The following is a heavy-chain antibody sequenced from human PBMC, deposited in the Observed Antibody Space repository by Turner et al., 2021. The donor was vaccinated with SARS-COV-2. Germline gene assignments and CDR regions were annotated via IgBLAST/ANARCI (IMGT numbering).Heavy chain of an antibody. CDR2: FDPEDAET. V-gene: IGHV1-24*01. CDR3: ATGYAYCGGDCSIDY. Sequence: TPGASVKVSCKVSGYTLTELSMHWVRQAPGKGLEWMGGFDPEDAETIYAQKFQGRVTMTEDTSTDTAYMELSSLRSEDTAVYYCATGYAYCGGDCSIDYWGQGTLVTVSS. CDR1: GYTLTELS. J-gene: IGHJ4*02. D-gene: IGHD2-21*02.